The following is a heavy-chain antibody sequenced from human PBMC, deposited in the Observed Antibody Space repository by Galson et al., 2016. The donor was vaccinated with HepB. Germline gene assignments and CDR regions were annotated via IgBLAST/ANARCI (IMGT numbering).Heavy chain of an antibody. CDR3: SKCRTGHSFERGFEY. D-gene: IGHD3/OR15-3a*01. Sequence: SETLSLTCAVYGGTFNGYYWSWIRRPPGKGLEWIAEINTIGSTNYNPSFKSRVTISIDPSKNQFSLHMPSVTAADSAFYYCSKCRTGHSFERGFEYWGQGTLVTVSS. V-gene: IGHV4-34*08. J-gene: IGHJ4*02. CDR2: INTIGST. CDR1: GGTFNGYY.